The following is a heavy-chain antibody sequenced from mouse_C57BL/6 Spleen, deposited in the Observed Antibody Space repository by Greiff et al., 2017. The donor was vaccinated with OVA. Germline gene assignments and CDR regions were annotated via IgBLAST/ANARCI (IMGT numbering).Heavy chain of an antibody. V-gene: IGHV5-16*02. CDR2: INYDGSST. CDR1: GFTFSDYY. Sequence: LESEGGLVQPGSSMKLSCTASGFTFSDYYMAWVRQVPEKGLEWVANINYDGSSTYYLDSLKSRFIISRDNAKNILYLQMSSLKSEDTATYYCARRGLEDYFDYWGQGTTLTVSS. J-gene: IGHJ2*01. CDR3: ARRGLEDYFDY. D-gene: IGHD2-4*01.